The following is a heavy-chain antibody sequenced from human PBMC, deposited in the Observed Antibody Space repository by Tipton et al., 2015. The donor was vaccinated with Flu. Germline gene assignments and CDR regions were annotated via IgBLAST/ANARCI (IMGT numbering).Heavy chain of an antibody. J-gene: IGHJ4*02. Sequence: SLRLSCAASGFSFSNYAMSWVRQAPGKGLEWVSGNSGSGGSTYYADSVEGRFTISRDMSKNTLYLQMNILRAEDTAVYYCAKEDKVPYNWGSFDYWGQGALVTVSS. V-gene: IGHV3-23*01. CDR2: NSGSGGST. CDR1: GFSFSNYA. D-gene: IGHD1-20*01. CDR3: AKEDKVPYNWGSFDY.